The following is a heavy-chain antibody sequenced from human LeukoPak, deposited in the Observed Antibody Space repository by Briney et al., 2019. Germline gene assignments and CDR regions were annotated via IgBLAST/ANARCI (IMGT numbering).Heavy chain of an antibody. J-gene: IGHJ4*02. Sequence: GGSLRLSCAASGFTVSSNYMSWVRQAPGKGLEWVSVTYSSDSTYYADSVKGRFTISRDNSKNTLYLQMNSLRAEDTAVYYCAKDKVPDSRWEIDYWGQGTLVTVSS. V-gene: IGHV3-53*01. CDR1: GFTVSSNY. CDR3: AKDKVPDSRWEIDY. D-gene: IGHD3-22*01. CDR2: TYSSDST.